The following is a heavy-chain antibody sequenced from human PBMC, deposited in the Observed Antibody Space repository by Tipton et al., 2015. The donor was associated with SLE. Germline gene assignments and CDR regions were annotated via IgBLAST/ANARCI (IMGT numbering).Heavy chain of an antibody. J-gene: IGHJ4*02. D-gene: IGHD6-19*01. CDR2: INHSGST. Sequence: GLVKPSETLSLTCAVYGGSFSGYYWSWIRQPPGKGLEWIGEINHSGSTNYNPSLKSRVTISVDTSKNQFSLKLSSVTAADTAVYYCARRVRGGWYDYWGQGTLVTVSS. CDR1: GGSFSGYY. V-gene: IGHV4-34*01. CDR3: ARRVRGGWYDY.